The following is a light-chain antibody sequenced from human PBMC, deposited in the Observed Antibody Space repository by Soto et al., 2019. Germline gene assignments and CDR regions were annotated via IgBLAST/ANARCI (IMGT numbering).Light chain of an antibody. J-gene: IGKJ2*01. CDR1: QSVSSSY. CDR2: GAS. Sequence: EIVLTQSPGTLSLSPGERATLSCRASQSVSSSYLAWYQQKPGQAPRLLIYGASSRATGIPDRFSGSGSGTDFTLTISRLEPDDFAVYYCQPYGSSPPYTFGQWTKLEIK. CDR3: QPYGSSPPYT. V-gene: IGKV3-20*01.